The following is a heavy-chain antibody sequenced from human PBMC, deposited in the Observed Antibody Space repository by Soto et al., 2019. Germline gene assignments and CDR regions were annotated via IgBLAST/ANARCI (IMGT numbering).Heavy chain of an antibody. V-gene: IGHV3-33*01. J-gene: IGHJ6*03. CDR1: GFTFSSYG. Sequence: PGGSLRLSCAASGFTFSSYGMHWVRQAPGKGLEWVAVIWYDGSNKYYADSVKGRFTISRDNSKNTLYLQMNSLRAEDTAVYYCARGGIADLTYYYYMDLWGKGTTVTVSS. CDR3: ARGGIADLTYYYYMDL. D-gene: IGHD6-13*01. CDR2: IWYDGSNK.